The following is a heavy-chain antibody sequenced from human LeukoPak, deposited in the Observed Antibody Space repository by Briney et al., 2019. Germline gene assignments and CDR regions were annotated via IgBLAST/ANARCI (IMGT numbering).Heavy chain of an antibody. CDR2: ISTYSDIT. CDR3: ARGRDIQLWSYGLDV. Sequence: GASVNVSCKASGYTFTIYGIGWVRQAPGQGLEWMGWISTYSDITNYAQKLQGRVTMTTDISTSTAYMELRSPRSDDTAVYYCARGRDIQLWSYGLDVWGQGTTVTVSS. J-gene: IGHJ6*02. CDR1: GYTFTIYG. V-gene: IGHV1-18*01. D-gene: IGHD5-18*01.